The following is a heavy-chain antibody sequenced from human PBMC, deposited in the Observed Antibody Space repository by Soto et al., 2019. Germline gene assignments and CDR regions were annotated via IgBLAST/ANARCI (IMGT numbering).Heavy chain of an antibody. CDR1: GGTFSSYT. J-gene: IGHJ4*02. V-gene: IGHV1-69*02. D-gene: IGHD5-12*01. Sequence: QVQLVQSGAEVKKPGSSVKVSCKASGGTFSSYTISWVRQAPGQGLAWMGRIIPILGIANDAQKFQGRVTITADKSTSTAYMELSSMRSEDTAVYYCARGARGYNPFAYWGQGALVTVSS. CDR3: ARGARGYNPFAY. CDR2: IIPILGIA.